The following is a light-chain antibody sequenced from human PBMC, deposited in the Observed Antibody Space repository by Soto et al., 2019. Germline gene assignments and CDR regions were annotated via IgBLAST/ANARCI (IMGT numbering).Light chain of an antibody. Sequence: PGDRATLSCRASQSVSSDLAWYQQKPGQGPRLLIFDVSNRAAGIPARFSGSGSGTDFTLTISSLEPEDFAVYYCQQRSSWPWTFGQGTKVEI. CDR1: QSVSSD. V-gene: IGKV3-11*01. CDR3: QQRSSWPWT. J-gene: IGKJ1*01. CDR2: DVS.